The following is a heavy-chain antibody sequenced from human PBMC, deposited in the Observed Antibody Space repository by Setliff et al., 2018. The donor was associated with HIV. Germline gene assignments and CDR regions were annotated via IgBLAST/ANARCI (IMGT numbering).Heavy chain of an antibody. D-gene: IGHD2-21*01. CDR1: GGSISSGGYY. V-gene: IGHV4-31*03. Sequence: SETLSLTCTVSGGSISSGGYYWSWIRQHPGKGLEWIGYIHYSGSTHYNPSLKSRVTISVDTSKNQFSLKLSSVTAADTAVYYCARDAGYCGGDCYPMVLDVWGKGTTVT. J-gene: IGHJ6*03. CDR3: ARDAGYCGGDCYPMVLDV. CDR2: IHYSGST.